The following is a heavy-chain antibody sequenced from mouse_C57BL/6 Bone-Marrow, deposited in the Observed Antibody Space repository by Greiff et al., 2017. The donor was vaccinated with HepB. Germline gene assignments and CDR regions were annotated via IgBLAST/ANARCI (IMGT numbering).Heavy chain of an antibody. Sequence: QVQLQQSGAELMKPGASVKLSCKATGYTFTGYWIEWVKQRPGHGLEWIGEILPGSGSTNYNEKFKGKATFTADTSSNTAYMQLSSLTPEDSTIYYCAKPHDSNYPWVAYWGQGTLVTVSA. J-gene: IGHJ3*01. CDR1: GYTFTGYW. CDR3: AKPHDSNYPWVAY. V-gene: IGHV1-9*01. D-gene: IGHD2-5*01. CDR2: ILPGSGST.